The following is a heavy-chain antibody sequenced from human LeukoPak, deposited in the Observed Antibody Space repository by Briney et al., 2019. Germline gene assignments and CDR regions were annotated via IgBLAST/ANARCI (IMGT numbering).Heavy chain of an antibody. CDR1: GFTFTRYW. CDR3: VGSDTIGYTPREWDYWFFDL. CDR2: IKQDGSEK. V-gene: IGHV3-7*01. D-gene: IGHD3-16*02. J-gene: IGHJ2*01. Sequence: GGSLRLSCAASGFTFTRYWMSWVRQAPGKGLEWVANIKQDGSEKYYVDSVKGRFTISRDNAKNSLYLQMNSLRDEDTAVYYCVGSDTIGYTPREWDYWFFDLWGRGTLVTVSS.